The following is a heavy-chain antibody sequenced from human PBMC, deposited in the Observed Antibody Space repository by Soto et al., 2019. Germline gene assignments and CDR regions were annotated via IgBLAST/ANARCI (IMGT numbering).Heavy chain of an antibody. V-gene: IGHV1-18*01. CDR2: ISAYNGNT. J-gene: IGHJ6*03. CDR3: ASRSKYGYYYFMDF. Sequence: ASVKVSCKASGYTFTSYGISWVRQAPGQGLEWMGWISAYNGNTNYAQKLQGRVTMTTDTSTSTAYMELRSLRSDDTAVYYCASRSKYGYYYFMDFWGKGTTVTSSS. D-gene: IGHD2-2*01. CDR1: GYTFTSYG.